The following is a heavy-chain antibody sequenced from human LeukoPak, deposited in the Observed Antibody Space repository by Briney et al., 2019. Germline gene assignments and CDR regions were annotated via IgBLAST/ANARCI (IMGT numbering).Heavy chain of an antibody. CDR1: GGSFSGYY. D-gene: IGHD2-15*01. J-gene: IGHJ6*04. CDR2: INHSGST. V-gene: IGHV4-34*01. Sequence: SETLSLTCAVYGGSFSGYYWSWIRQPPGKGLEWIGEINHSGSTNYNPSLKSRVTISVDTSKNQFSLKLSSVTATDTAVYYCARGKTWTYYSGGSCSRYYYYGMDVWGKGTTVTVSS. CDR3: ARGKTWTYYSGGSCSRYYYYGMDV.